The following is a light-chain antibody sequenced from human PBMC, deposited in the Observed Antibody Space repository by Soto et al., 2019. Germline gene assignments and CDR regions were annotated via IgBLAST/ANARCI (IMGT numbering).Light chain of an antibody. CDR2: KAS. CDR3: QQYNSYPWT. CDR1: QSISSW. V-gene: IGKV1-5*03. J-gene: IGKJ1*01. Sequence: DIQMTHSPSTLSASLGYKFTITCRASQSISSWLAWYQQKPGKAPKLLIYKASTLESGVPSNFSGSGSGTEFTLSISSLQPEDFATYYCQQYNSYPWTFGQGTKVDIK.